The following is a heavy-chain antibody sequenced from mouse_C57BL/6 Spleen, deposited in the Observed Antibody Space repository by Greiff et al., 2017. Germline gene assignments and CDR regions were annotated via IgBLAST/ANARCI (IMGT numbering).Heavy chain of an antibody. Sequence: EESGPGLVKPSQSLSLTCSVTGYSITSGYYWNWIRQFPGNKLEWMGYINYDGSSDYNPSLKNRISITRDSSKNQFFLKLNSVTTEDTATYYCARGGGNWFAYWGQGTLVTVSA. CDR3: ARGGGNWFAY. D-gene: IGHD2-1*01. CDR1: GYSITSGYY. V-gene: IGHV3-6*01. CDR2: INYDGSS. J-gene: IGHJ3*01.